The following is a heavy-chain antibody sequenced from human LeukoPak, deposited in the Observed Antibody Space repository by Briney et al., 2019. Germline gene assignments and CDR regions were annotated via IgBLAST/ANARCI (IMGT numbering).Heavy chain of an antibody. D-gene: IGHD3-3*01. CDR2: INHSGST. CDR1: AASFSGYY. V-gene: IGHV4-34*01. J-gene: IGHJ6*03. Sequence: NPSETLSLTCAVYAASFSGYYWSWIRQPPGKGLEWIGEINHSGSTNYNPSLKSRVTISVDTSKNQFSLKLSSVTAADTAVYYCASDNYDFWSGYPRLGYYYYYMDVWGKGTTVTVSS. CDR3: ASDNYDFWSGYPRLGYYYYYMDV.